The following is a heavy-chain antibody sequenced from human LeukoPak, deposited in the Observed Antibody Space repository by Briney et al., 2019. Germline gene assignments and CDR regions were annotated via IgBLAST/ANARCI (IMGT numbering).Heavy chain of an antibody. V-gene: IGHV4-39*07. J-gene: IGHJ6*03. CDR1: AGSISSSGYY. Sequence: SETLSLTCAVSAGSISSSGYYWGWIRQPPGKGLEWIGTIYYSGNTYYNSSLKSRVTISVDTSKNQFSLSLYSVTAADTAVYYCARLVPPGWDYYYYMDVWGKGTTVTVSS. D-gene: IGHD1-26*01. CDR2: IYYSGNT. CDR3: ARLVPPGWDYYYYMDV.